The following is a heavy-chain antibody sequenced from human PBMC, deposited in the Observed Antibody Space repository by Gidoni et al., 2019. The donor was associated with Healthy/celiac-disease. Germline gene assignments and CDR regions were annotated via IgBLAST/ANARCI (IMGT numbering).Heavy chain of an antibody. J-gene: IGHJ6*02. CDR1: GFPFGVYA. Sequence: EVQLVESGGGLVKQGRSLILSCTASGFPFGVYAMSWFRQAPGKGLGWVGFIRSKAYGGTTEYAASVKGRFTISRDDSKSIAYLQMNSLKTEDTAVYYCTRRYSYGYDYYYYGMDVWGQGTTVTVSS. CDR3: TRRYSYGYDYYYYGMDV. D-gene: IGHD5-18*01. CDR2: IRSKAYGGTT. V-gene: IGHV3-49*05.